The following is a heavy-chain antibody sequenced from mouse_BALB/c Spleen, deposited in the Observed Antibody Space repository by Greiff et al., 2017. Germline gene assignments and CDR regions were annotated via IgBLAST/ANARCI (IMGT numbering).Heavy chain of an antibody. CDR2: IYPGDGDT. Sequence: QVQLQQSGAELARPGASVKLSCKASGYTFTSYWMQWVKQRPGQGLEWIGAIYPGDGDTRYTQKFKGKATLTADKSSSTAYMQLSSLASEDSAVYYCARYYYGNAYAMDYWGQGTSVTVSS. J-gene: IGHJ4*01. D-gene: IGHD2-1*01. CDR3: ARYYYGNAYAMDY. V-gene: IGHV1-87*01. CDR1: GYTFTSYW.